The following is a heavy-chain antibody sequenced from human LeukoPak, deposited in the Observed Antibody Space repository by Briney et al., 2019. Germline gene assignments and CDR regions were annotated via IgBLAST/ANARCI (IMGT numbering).Heavy chain of an antibody. D-gene: IGHD5-18*01. CDR3: ARGGYSYGSSYGMDV. CDR1: GFTFSNFW. Sequence: GGSLRLSCAASGFTFSNFWMHWVRQAPGKGLVWVALIYGDGSFTRYADSVKGRFTISRDNAKNSLYLQMNSLRDEDTAVYYCARGGYSYGSSYGMDVWGQGTTVTVSS. V-gene: IGHV3-74*01. CDR2: IYGDGSFT. J-gene: IGHJ6*02.